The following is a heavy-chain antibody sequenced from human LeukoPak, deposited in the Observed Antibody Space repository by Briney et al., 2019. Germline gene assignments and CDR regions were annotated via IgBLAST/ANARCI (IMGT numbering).Heavy chain of an antibody. D-gene: IGHD2-2*01. V-gene: IGHV3-74*01. CDR1: GFTFSSYW. CDR3: ARVGVPAASRAWFDP. CDR2: INSDGSST. J-gene: IGHJ5*02. Sequence: GGSLRLSCAASGFTFSSYWMHWVRQAPGKGLVWVSRINSDGSSTSYADSVKGRFTISRDNAKNTLYLQMNSLRAEDTAVYYCARVGVPAASRAWFDPWGQGTLVTVSS.